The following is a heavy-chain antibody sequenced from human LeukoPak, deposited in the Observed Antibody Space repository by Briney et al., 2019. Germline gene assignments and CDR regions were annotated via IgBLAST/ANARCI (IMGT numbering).Heavy chain of an antibody. CDR1: GFTFSSYW. CDR2: INSDGSST. J-gene: IGHJ4*02. V-gene: IGHV3-74*01. Sequence: GGSLRLSCAASGFTFSSYWMHWVRQAPGKGLVWVSRINSDGSSTSYADSVKGRFTISRDNAKNTLYLQRNSLRAEDTAVYYCASHSYYDRTPLDYWGQGTLVTVSS. CDR3: ASHSYYDRTPLDY. D-gene: IGHD3-22*01.